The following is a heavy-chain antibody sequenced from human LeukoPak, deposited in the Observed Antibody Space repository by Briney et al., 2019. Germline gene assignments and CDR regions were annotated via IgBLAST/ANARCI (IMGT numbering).Heavy chain of an antibody. D-gene: IGHD5-24*01. V-gene: IGHV3-13*01. Sequence: GGSLRLSCAASGFTFSSYDMHWVRQATGKGLEWVSAIGTAGDTYYPGSVKGRFTISRENAKNSLYLQMNSLRAGDTAVYYCARGGRWLPEYYYYGMDVWGQGTTVTVSS. CDR3: ARGGRWLPEYYYYGMDV. J-gene: IGHJ6*02. CDR1: GFTFSSYD. CDR2: IGTAGDT.